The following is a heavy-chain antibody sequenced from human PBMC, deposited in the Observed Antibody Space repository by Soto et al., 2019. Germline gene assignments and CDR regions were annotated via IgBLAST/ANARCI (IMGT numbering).Heavy chain of an antibody. D-gene: IGHD6-19*01. Sequence: PSETLSLTCTVSGGPISSYYWSWIRQPPGNGLEWIGYVSYSGSTNYNPSPKSRVAISVDTSKNQFSLKLSSVTAADTAVYYCARHSSVYWYFDLWGRGTLVTVSS. CDR2: VSYSGST. CDR1: GGPISSYY. V-gene: IGHV4-59*08. CDR3: ARHSSVYWYFDL. J-gene: IGHJ2*01.